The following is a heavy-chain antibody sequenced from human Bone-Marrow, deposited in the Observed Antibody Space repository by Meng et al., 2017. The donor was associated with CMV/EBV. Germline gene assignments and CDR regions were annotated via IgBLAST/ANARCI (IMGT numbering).Heavy chain of an antibody. CDR1: GGTFSSYA. J-gene: IGHJ6*02. CDR3: ASRLYSNYFYGMGV. V-gene: IGHV1-69*05. Sequence: SVKVSCKASGGTFSSYAISWVRQAPGQGLEWMGGIIPIFGTANYAQKFQGRVTITTDESTSTAYMELSSLRSEDTAVYYCASRLYSNYFYGMGVWGQGTTVTVSS. CDR2: IIPIFGTA. D-gene: IGHD4-11*01.